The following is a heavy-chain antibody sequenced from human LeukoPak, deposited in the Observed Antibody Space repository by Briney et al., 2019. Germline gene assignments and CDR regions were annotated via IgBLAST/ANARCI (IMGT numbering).Heavy chain of an antibody. V-gene: IGHV3-30*18. Sequence: GRSLRLSCTASGFTLSNYGMHWVRQAPGKGLEWVAVISYDGSNEYYVDSVKGRFTISRDNSKNTLYLQMNSLRAEDTAVYYCAKGLGYCSSISCSFYFDYWGQGTLVTVSS. D-gene: IGHD2-2*01. CDR2: ISYDGSNE. CDR1: GFTLSNYG. J-gene: IGHJ4*02. CDR3: AKGLGYCSSISCSFYFDY.